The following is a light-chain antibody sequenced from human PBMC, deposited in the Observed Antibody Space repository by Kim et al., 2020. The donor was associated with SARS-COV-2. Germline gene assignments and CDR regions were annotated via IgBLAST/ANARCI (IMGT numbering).Light chain of an antibody. CDR2: GKN. CDR1: SLRSYD. Sequence: SSELTQDPAVSVTWGQLVCIPCEGDSLRSYDATWYQQRPGQAPMLVIYGKNNRPSEIPDRFSGSSSGNTASLTITGAQAEDEADYYCGSRDTNHNVIFGG. V-gene: IGLV3-19*01. J-gene: IGLJ2*01. CDR3: GSRDTNHNVI.